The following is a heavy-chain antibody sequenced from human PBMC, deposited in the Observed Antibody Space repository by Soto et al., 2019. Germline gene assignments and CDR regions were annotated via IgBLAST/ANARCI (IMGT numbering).Heavy chain of an antibody. D-gene: IGHD6-19*01. CDR2: ISSSSSYI. J-gene: IGHJ5*02. V-gene: IGHV3-21*01. CDR3: ARDLLAVAGWGERGNWFDP. CDR1: GFTFSSYS. Sequence: EVQLVESGGGLVKPGGSLRLSCAASGFTFSSYSMNWVRQAPGKGLEWVSSISSSSSYIYYADSVKGRFTISRDNAKNSLYLQMNSLRAEDTAVYYCARDLLAVAGWGERGNWFDPWGQGTLVTVSS.